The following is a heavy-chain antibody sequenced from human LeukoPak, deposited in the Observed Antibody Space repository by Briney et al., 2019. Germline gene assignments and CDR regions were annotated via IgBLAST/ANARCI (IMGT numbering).Heavy chain of an antibody. D-gene: IGHD3-10*01. CDR1: GFTVSSNY. CDR3: AKVLGWFGESFHGLDV. Sequence: PGGSLRLSCAASGFTVSSNYMSWVRQAPGKGLEWVSVIYSGGSTYYADSVKGRFTISRDNSKNTLYLQMNSLRAEDTAVYYCAKVLGWFGESFHGLDVWGQGTTVTVSS. CDR2: IYSGGST. V-gene: IGHV3-66*02. J-gene: IGHJ6*02.